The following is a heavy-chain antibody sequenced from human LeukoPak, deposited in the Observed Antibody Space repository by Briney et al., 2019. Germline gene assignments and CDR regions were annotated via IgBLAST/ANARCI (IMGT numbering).Heavy chain of an antibody. CDR2: IIPIFGTA. CDR3: ASPSPAYCGGDCYSTTYYYYGMDV. Sequence: ASVKVSCKASGGTFSSYAISWVRQAPGQGLEWTGGIIPIFGTANYAQKFQGRVTITADESTSTAYMELSSLRSEDTAVYYCASPSPAYCGGDCYSTTYYYYGMDVWGQGTTVTVSS. V-gene: IGHV1-69*13. CDR1: GGTFSSYA. D-gene: IGHD2-21*02. J-gene: IGHJ6*02.